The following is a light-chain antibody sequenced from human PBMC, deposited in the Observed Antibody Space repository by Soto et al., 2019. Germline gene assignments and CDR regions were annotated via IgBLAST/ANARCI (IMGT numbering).Light chain of an antibody. CDR1: SSDVGGYNY. Sequence: CALTQPASVSGSPGQSITISCTGTSSDVGGYNYVSWYQQHPGKAPKLMIYDVSNRPSGVSNRFSGSKSGNTASLTISGLQAVDEADYYCSSYTSSSTLVFGGGTKLTVL. CDR2: DVS. CDR3: SSYTSSSTLV. V-gene: IGLV2-14*01. J-gene: IGLJ2*01.